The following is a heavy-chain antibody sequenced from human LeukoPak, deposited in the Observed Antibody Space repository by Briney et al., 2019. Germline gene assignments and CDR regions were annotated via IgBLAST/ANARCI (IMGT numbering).Heavy chain of an antibody. CDR2: ISSSGSTI. Sequence: GGTLRLSCAASGFTFSDYYMSWIRQAPGKGLEWVSYISSSGSTIYYADSVKGRFTISRDNAKNSLYLQMNSLRAEDTAVYYCARVGVYYYYYMDVWGKGTTVTVSS. CDR3: ARVGVYYYYYMDV. J-gene: IGHJ6*03. CDR1: GFTFSDYY. V-gene: IGHV3-11*01. D-gene: IGHD3-10*01.